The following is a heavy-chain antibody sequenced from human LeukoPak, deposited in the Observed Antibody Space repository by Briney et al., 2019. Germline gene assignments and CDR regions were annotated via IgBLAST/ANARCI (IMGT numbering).Heavy chain of an antibody. CDR3: AREVLGGSYQPGAFDI. D-gene: IGHD1-26*01. CDR1: GGFLSSYY. Sequence: TSETLSLTCTVSGGFLSSYYWSWTRQPPGKGLEDSGYIYYSWSNNYNPSLKSRVTISVDTSKNQFPLKRSSVTAADTAVYYCAREVLGGSYQPGAFDIWGQGTMVTVSS. J-gene: IGHJ3*02. V-gene: IGHV4-59*01. CDR2: IYYSWSN.